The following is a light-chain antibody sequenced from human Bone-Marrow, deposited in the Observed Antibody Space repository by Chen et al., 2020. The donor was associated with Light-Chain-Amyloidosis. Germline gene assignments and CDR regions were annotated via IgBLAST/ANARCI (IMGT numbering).Light chain of an antibody. CDR3: QSADSSGTYEVI. J-gene: IGLJ2*01. CDR1: DLPTKY. CDR2: RDT. Sequence: SYELTQPPSVSVSPGHTARITCSGDDLPTKYAYWYQQKPGQAPVLVIHRDTERPSGISERFSGSSSGTTATLTISGVQAEDEAGYHCQSADSSGTYEVIFGGGTKLTVL. V-gene: IGLV3-25*03.